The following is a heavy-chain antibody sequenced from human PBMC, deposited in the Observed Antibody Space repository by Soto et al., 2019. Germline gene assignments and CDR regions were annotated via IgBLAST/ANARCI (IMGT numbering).Heavy chain of an antibody. Sequence: GGSLRLSCAASGFPFSSYDMHWVRQATGKGLEWVSAIGTAGDTYYPGSVKGRFTISRENAKNSLYLQMNSLRAGDTAVYYCARTLGYCSSTSCPSGMDVWGKGTTVTVSS. CDR2: IGTAGDT. V-gene: IGHV3-13*01. CDR1: GFPFSSYD. J-gene: IGHJ6*03. D-gene: IGHD2-2*01. CDR3: ARTLGYCSSTSCPSGMDV.